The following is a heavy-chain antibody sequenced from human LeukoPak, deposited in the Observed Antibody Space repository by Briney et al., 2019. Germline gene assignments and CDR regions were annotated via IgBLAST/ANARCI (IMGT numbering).Heavy chain of an antibody. J-gene: IGHJ6*02. Sequence: SETLSLTCTVSGDSFSSGSYYWSWIRQPPGKGLEWIGYIYYSESTNYNPSLKSRVTTSVDTSKNQFSLKLSSVTAADTAVYYCAREIPRGMDVWGQGTTVTVSS. CDR2: IYYSEST. CDR1: GDSFSSGSYY. V-gene: IGHV4-61*01. CDR3: AREIPRGMDV.